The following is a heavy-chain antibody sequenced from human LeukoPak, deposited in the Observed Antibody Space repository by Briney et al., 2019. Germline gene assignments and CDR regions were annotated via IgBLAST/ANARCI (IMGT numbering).Heavy chain of an antibody. CDR2: VSYSGST. D-gene: IGHD6-13*01. CDR1: GGSISSYY. J-gene: IGHJ4*02. CDR3: ARKSPPYSSSWFDY. Sequence: PSETLSLTCTVSGGSISSYYWSWIRQPPGKGLEWIWYVSYSGSTNYNPSLKSRVTISLDTSKNQFSLKLSSVTAADTAVYYCARKSPPYSSSWFDYWGQGTLVTVSS. V-gene: IGHV4-59*08.